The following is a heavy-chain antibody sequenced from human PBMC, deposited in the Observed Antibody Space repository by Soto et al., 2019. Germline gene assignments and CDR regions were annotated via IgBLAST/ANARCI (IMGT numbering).Heavy chain of an antibody. CDR2: IYWDGDK. Sequence: QINLIESGPTLVKPTQTLTLTCTFSGFSLSTSGAAVGWVRQPPGRALEWLALIYWDGDKRYNASLGNTLTITKDTSKNQVVLTLTNVDPADTATYYCAHRATITIFGLIIDNGIWFDPWGQGTRVIVSS. J-gene: IGHJ5*02. D-gene: IGHD3-3*01. CDR3: AHRATITIFGLIIDNGIWFDP. CDR1: GFSLSTSGAA. V-gene: IGHV2-5*02.